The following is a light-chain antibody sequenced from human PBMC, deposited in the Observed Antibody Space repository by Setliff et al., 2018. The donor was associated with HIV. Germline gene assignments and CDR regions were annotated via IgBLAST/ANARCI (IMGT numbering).Light chain of an antibody. Sequence: QSALTQPASVSGSPGQSIAISCGGTSSGVGAYDYVSWFQRHPGKAPKLMIYEVKKRPSGVSNRFSGSKSGNTASLTISALQAEDEADYYCLSYTTIRTVVFGTGTKVTVL. CDR1: SSGVGAYDY. V-gene: IGLV2-14*01. J-gene: IGLJ1*01. CDR2: EVK. CDR3: LSYTTIRTVV.